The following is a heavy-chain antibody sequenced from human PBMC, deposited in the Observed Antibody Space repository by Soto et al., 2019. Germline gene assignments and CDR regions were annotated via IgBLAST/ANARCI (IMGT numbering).Heavy chain of an antibody. CDR1: GYTFTSYG. D-gene: IGHD3-10*01. J-gene: IGHJ4*02. V-gene: IGHV1-2*04. CDR2: INPNSGGT. CDR3: ARDRSTMVRGVITRGPLGY. Sequence: GASVKVSCKASGYTFTSYGISWVRQAPGQGLEWMGWINPNSGGTNYAQKFQGWVTMTRDTSISTAYMELSRLRSDDTAVYYCARDRSTMVRGVITRGPLGYWGQGTLVTVSS.